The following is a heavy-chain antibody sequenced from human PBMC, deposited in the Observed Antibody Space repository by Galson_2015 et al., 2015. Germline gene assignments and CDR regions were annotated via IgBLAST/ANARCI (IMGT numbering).Heavy chain of an antibody. D-gene: IGHD3-22*01. CDR3: ARVPITMIGNWYDP. V-gene: IGHV4-61*08. Sequence: SETLSLTCTVSGGSVSSGGYYWSWIRQPPGKGLEWIGYIYYSGDSNYNPSLKSRVTISVDTSRNQFSLNLSSVTAADTAVYYCARVPITMIGNWYDPWGQGTLVTVSS. J-gene: IGHJ5*02. CDR1: GGSVSSGGYY. CDR2: IYYSGDS.